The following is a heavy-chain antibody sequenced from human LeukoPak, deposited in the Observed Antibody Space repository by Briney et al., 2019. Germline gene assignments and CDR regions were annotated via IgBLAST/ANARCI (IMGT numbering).Heavy chain of an antibody. V-gene: IGHV4-39*01. J-gene: IGHJ3*02. CDR2: IYYSGST. Sequence: PSETLSLTCTVSGGSISSSSYYWGWIRQPPGKGLEWIGSIYYSGSTYYNPSLKSRVTISVDTSKNQFSLKLSSVTAADTAVYYCARPGRAGYYDSSGYYLSAFDIWGQGTMVTVSS. CDR1: GGSISSSSYY. CDR3: ARPGRAGYYDSSGYYLSAFDI. D-gene: IGHD3-22*01.